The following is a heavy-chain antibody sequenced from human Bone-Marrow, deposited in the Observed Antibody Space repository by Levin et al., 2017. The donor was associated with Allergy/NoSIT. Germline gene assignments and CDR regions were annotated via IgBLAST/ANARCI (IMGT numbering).Heavy chain of an antibody. J-gene: IGHJ4*02. V-gene: IGHV3-30*18. CDR3: AKGAGWVAGAVALI. D-gene: IGHD6-19*01. CDR1: GFTFSNYG. CDR2: ISYDGSKK. Sequence: PGGSLRLSCTDSGFTFSNYGMHWVRQAPGKGLEWVAIISYDGSKKYYADSVKGRFTISRDNSKTPLYLQMNSLRAENTAVYYCAKGAGWVAGAVALIWGQGTLVTVSS.